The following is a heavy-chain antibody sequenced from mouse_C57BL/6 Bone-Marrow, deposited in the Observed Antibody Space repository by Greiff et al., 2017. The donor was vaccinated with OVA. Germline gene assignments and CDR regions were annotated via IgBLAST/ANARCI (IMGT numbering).Heavy chain of an antibody. D-gene: IGHD1-1*01. CDR1: GYTFTSYW. CDR3: ARCGTTMTLDY. CDR2: IHPNSGST. J-gene: IGHJ2*01. V-gene: IGHV1-64*01. Sequence: VQLQQPGAELVKPGASVKLSCKASGYTFTSYWMHWVKQRPGQGLEWIGMIHPNSGSTNYNEKFKSKATLTVDKSSSTAYMQLSSLTSEDSAVYYCARCGTTMTLDYWGQGTTLTVSS.